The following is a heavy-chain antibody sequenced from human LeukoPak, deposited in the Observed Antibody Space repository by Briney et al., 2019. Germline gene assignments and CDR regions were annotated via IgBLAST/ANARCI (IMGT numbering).Heavy chain of an antibody. CDR2: IYYSGST. CDR3: ARGKINAIVGENWFDP. V-gene: IGHV4-39*07. CDR1: GGSISSNSYY. J-gene: IGHJ5*02. D-gene: IGHD1-26*01. Sequence: PSETLSLACAVSGGSISSNSYYWGWIRQPPGKGLEWIGSIYYSGSTYYNPSLKSRVTISVDTSKNQFSLKLSSVTAADTAVYYCARGKINAIVGENWFDPWGQGTLVTVSS.